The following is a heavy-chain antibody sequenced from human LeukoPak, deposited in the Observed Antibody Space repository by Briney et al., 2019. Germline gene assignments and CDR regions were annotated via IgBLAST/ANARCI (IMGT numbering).Heavy chain of an antibody. CDR3: ARDGSLTVTPLSLSFDY. J-gene: IGHJ4*02. CDR2: IVPIHGTA. D-gene: IGHD1-7*01. V-gene: IGHV1-69*06. CDR1: GGTFSSYA. Sequence: SVKVSCKASGGTFSSYAFSWVRQAPGQGLEWMGVIVPIHGTANYAQKFQGRVTITADRSTSRAYMELSSLRSEDTAVYYCARDGSLTVTPLSLSFDYWGQGTLVTVSS.